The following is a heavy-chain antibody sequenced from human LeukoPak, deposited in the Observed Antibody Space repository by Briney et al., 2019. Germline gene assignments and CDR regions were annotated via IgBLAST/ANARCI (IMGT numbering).Heavy chain of an antibody. CDR3: ARERGEEYSSGWYKTNFFDT. CDR1: GVSISSGGYY. J-gene: IGHJ4*02. Sequence: SETLSLTCSVSGVSISSGGYYWSWSRQPPGKGLGWIVYIYHSGSTYYNPSLESRVAISADLSKNQISQKLSSVTAADTALYYCARERGEEYSSGWYKTNFFDTWGQGTRVTVSS. V-gene: IGHV4-30-2*01. CDR2: IYHSGST. D-gene: IGHD6-19*01.